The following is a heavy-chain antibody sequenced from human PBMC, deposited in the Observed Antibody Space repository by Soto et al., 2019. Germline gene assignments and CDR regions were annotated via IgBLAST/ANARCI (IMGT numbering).Heavy chain of an antibody. V-gene: IGHV4-59*12. J-gene: IGHJ5*02. CDR1: GGSISSYY. CDR2: IYYSGST. D-gene: IGHD3-9*01. Sequence: SETLSLTCTVSGGSISSYYWSWIRQPPGKGQEWIGYIYYSGSTNYNPSLKSRVTISVDTSKNQFSLKLSSVTAADTAVYYCARDGLRYRNWFDPWGQGTLVTVSS. CDR3: ARDGLRYRNWFDP.